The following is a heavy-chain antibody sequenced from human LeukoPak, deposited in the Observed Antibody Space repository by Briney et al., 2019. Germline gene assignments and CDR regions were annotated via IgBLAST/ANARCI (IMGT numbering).Heavy chain of an antibody. CDR2: FDPEDGET. J-gene: IGHJ5*02. Sequence: ASVKVSCKASGYTFTGYYMHWVRQAPGKGLEWMGGFDPEDGETIYAQKFQGRVTMTEDTSTDTAYMELSSLRSEDTAVYYCATAHYDSSGYYPYNWFDPWGQGTLVTVSS. CDR3: ATAHYDSSGYYPYNWFDP. CDR1: GYTFTGYY. V-gene: IGHV1-24*01. D-gene: IGHD3-22*01.